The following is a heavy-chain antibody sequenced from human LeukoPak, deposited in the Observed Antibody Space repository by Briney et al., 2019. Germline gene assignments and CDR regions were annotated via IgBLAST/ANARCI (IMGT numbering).Heavy chain of an antibody. CDR2: IFHSGNT. CDR3: ARFRRGWYFDY. Sequence: SETLSLTCVVSGYSISNGYYWGWIRHPPGKGLEWIESIFHSGNTYYNQSLKSRVTMSVDTSKNQFSLRMTSVTAADTAAYYCARFRRGWYFDYWSQGTLVTVSS. V-gene: IGHV4-38-2*01. J-gene: IGHJ4*02. CDR1: GYSISNGYY. D-gene: IGHD3-10*01.